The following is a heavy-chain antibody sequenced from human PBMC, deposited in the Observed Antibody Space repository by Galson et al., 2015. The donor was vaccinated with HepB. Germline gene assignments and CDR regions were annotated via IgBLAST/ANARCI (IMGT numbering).Heavy chain of an antibody. CDR3: ARAGIRGVIY. J-gene: IGHJ4*02. D-gene: IGHD3-10*01. V-gene: IGHV3-30*02. Sequence: SLRLSCAASGFTFSSYGMHWVRQAPGKGLVWVAFIRYDGSNKYYADSVKGRFTISRDNSKNTLYLQMNSLRAEDTAVYYCARAGIRGVIYWGQGTLVTVSS. CDR1: GFTFSSYG. CDR2: IRYDGSNK.